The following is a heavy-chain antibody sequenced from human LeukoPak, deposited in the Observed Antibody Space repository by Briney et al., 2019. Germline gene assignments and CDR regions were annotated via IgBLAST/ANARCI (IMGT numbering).Heavy chain of an antibody. CDR2: IYYSATT. Sequence: TSETLSLTCTVSGGSINTYYWSWIRQPPGKGLEWIGYIYYSATTSYNPFLKSRVTISVDTSKNQFSLKLSSVTAADTAVYYCARWLRYNSGWGFDYWGQGTQVTVSS. CDR3: ARWLRYNSGWGFDY. CDR1: GGSINTYY. J-gene: IGHJ4*02. V-gene: IGHV4-59*01. D-gene: IGHD6-19*01.